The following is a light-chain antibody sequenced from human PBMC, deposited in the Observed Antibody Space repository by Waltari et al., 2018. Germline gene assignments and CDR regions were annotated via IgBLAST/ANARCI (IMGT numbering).Light chain of an antibody. CDR2: GAS. CDR1: QDIRNY. J-gene: IGKJ3*01. V-gene: IGKV1-33*01. Sequence: DIQMTQSPSSLSASVGDRVTITCQASQDIRNYLNWYQQKHGKAHKVLYYGASNLETGVPSRFSGSGSGKHFTFTISSLQPEDIATYYCQQYDNLLFTFGPGTKVDIK. CDR3: QQYDNLLFT.